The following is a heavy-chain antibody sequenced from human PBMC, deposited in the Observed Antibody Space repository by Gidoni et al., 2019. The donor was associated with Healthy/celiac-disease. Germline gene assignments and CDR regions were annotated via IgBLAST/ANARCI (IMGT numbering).Heavy chain of an antibody. V-gene: IGHV4-34*01. J-gene: IGHJ4*02. Sequence: QVQLQQWGAGLLKPSETLSLTCAVYGRSFSGYYWSWIRQPPGKGLEWIGEINHSGSTNYNPALKSRVTISVDTSKDQFSLKLSSVTAADTAVYYCARVGTQYSSGPYFDYWGQGTLVTVSS. CDR1: GRSFSGYY. CDR2: INHSGST. CDR3: ARVGTQYSSGPYFDY. D-gene: IGHD6-19*01.